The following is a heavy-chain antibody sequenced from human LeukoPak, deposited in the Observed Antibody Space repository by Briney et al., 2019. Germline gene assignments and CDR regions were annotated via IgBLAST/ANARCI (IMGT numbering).Heavy chain of an antibody. CDR1: GGSISSYY. Sequence: SGTLSLTCTVSGGSISSYYWSWIRQPPGKGLEWIGYIYYSGSTNYNPSLKSRVTISVDTSKNQFSLKLSSVTAADTAVYYCARLKQAFDIWGQGTMVTVSS. V-gene: IGHV4-59*12. CDR3: ARLKQAFDI. D-gene: IGHD6-13*01. J-gene: IGHJ3*02. CDR2: IYYSGST.